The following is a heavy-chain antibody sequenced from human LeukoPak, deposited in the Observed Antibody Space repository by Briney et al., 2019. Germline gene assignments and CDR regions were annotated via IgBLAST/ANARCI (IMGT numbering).Heavy chain of an antibody. V-gene: IGHV1-18*01. D-gene: IGHD3-10*01. J-gene: IGHJ5*02. CDR3: ARETWFGDRSPYSVSDP. CDR2: ISACNGNT. Sequence: ASVKVSCKASGYTFTSYGISWVRQAPGQGLEWMGWISACNGNTNYAQKLQGRVTMTTDTSTSTAYMELRSLRSDDTAVYYCARETWFGDRSPYSVSDPWGQGTLVTVSS. CDR1: GYTFTSYG.